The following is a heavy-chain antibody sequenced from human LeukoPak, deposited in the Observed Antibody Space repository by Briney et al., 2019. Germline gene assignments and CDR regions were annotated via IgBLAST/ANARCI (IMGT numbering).Heavy chain of an antibody. CDR1: GGSISSSGYY. D-gene: IGHD3-10*01. Sequence: SETLSLTCTVSGGSISSSGYYWGWIRQPPGKGLEWIASMSYSGSTYYNPSLKSRVTISADTSKNQFSLKLSSVTAADTAVYYCARGSRITMVRGEYYFDYWGQGTLVTVSS. J-gene: IGHJ4*02. CDR3: ARGSRITMVRGEYYFDY. V-gene: IGHV4-39*07. CDR2: MSYSGST.